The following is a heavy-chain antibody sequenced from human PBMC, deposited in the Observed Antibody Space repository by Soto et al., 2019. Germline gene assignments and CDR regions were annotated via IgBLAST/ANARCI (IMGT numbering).Heavy chain of an antibody. CDR3: AIGGFVSPTYYYDHLAV. D-gene: IGHD1-26*01. Sequence: SSEALSLTWTGSGGSISRYYRSWIRPLPGKGLEWIGDIYYSGSTNYNPSLQSRVTISVDTSKNQFSLKLRSVLAADTTVYYCAIGGFVSPTYYYDHLAVRARGTS. J-gene: IGHJ6*03. V-gene: IGHV4-59*01. CDR2: IYYSGST. CDR1: GGSISRYY.